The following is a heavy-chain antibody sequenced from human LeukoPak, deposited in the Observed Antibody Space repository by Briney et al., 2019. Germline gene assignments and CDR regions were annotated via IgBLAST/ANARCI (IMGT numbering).Heavy chain of an antibody. D-gene: IGHD3-3*01. CDR3: ARDQNYDFWSGYSTYYYGMDV. J-gene: IGHJ6*02. CDR1: G. Sequence: GXXWVRQAPGXXXXXXGWISAYNGNTNYAQKLQGRVTMTTDTSTSTAYMELRSLRSDDTAVYYCARDQNYDFWSGYSTYYYGMDVWGQGTTVTVSS. CDR2: ISAYNGNT. V-gene: IGHV1-18*01.